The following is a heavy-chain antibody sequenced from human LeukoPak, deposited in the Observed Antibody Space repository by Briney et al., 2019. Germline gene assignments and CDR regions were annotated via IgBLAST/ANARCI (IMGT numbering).Heavy chain of an antibody. Sequence: SQTLSLSCTVSGGSISSYYWSWIRQPAGKGLEWIGRIYTSGSTNYNPSLKSRVTMSVDTSKNQFSLKLSSVTAADTAVYYCARDQGSYSEDELAFDIWGQGTMVTVSS. D-gene: IGHD1-26*01. CDR1: GGSISSYY. V-gene: IGHV4-4*07. J-gene: IGHJ3*02. CDR2: IYTSGST. CDR3: ARDQGSYSEDELAFDI.